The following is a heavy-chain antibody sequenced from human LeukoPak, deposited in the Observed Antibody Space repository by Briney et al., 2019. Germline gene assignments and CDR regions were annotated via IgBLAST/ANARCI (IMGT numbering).Heavy chain of an antibody. CDR1: GGSISRYY. V-gene: IGHV4-4*07. J-gene: IGHJ4*02. CDR3: ARDLTFDILTGYYISPFDC. Sequence: PSETLSLTCTVSGGSISRYYWSWIRQPAGKGLEWIGHISTSGSINYNPSPKSRVTMSVDTSKNQFSLKLTSVTAADTAVYYCARDLTFDILTGYYISPFDCWGQGTLVTVSS. CDR2: ISTSGSI. D-gene: IGHD3-9*01.